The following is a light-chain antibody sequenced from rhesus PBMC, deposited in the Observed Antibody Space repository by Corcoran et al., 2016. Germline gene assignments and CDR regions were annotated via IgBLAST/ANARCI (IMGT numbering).Light chain of an antibody. CDR3: LQYSSSPWA. V-gene: IGKV3-24*04. J-gene: IGKJ1*01. Sequence: ETVMTQSPATLSLSPGERATLSCRASQSVGSYLAWYQQKPGQAPRLLIYGASGRATGNPDRVSGRGFGRVCTTPISSLEPEDFATYYFLQYSSSPWAFGQRTKVEIK. CDR2: GAS. CDR1: QSVGSY.